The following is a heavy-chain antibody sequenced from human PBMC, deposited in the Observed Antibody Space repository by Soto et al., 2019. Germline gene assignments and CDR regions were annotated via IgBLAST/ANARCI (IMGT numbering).Heavy chain of an antibody. CDR2: IIPIFGTA. Sequence: QVPLVQSGAEVKKPGSSVKVSCKASGGTFSSYAISWVRQAPGQGLEWMGGIIPIFGTANYAQKFQGRVTITADESTSTAYMELSSLRSEDTAVYYCASTKNPYYYDSSGYFDYWGQGTLVTVSS. D-gene: IGHD3-22*01. CDR3: ASTKNPYYYDSSGYFDY. J-gene: IGHJ4*02. V-gene: IGHV1-69*01. CDR1: GGTFSSYA.